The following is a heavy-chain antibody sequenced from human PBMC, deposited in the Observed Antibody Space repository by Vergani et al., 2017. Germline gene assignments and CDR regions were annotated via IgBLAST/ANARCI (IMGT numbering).Heavy chain of an antibody. D-gene: IGHD3-22*01. V-gene: IGHV4-39*02. J-gene: IGHJ4*02. CDR3: SRRSSSYYCDI. CDR1: GGSITSSSYY. CDR2: VSHSGDT. Sequence: QLHLQESGPGLVKPSETLSLTCTVSGGSITSSSYYWGWIRQPPGKGLEWISSVSHSGDTYFNPSLKGRVSISMDTSKNYFFLTLSSVTAADTAMYYCSRRSSSYYCDIWGQGVLITVSS.